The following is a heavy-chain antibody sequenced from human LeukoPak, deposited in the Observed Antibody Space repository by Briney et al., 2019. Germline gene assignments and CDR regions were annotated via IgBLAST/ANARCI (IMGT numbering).Heavy chain of an antibody. V-gene: IGHV4-4*02. CDR2: IYHSGST. J-gene: IGHJ3*02. Sequence: PSETLSLTCAVSGGSISSSNWWSWVRQPPGKGLEWIGEIYHSGSTNYNPSLKSRVTISVDKSKNQFSLKLSSVTAADTAVYYCARRASTVVTRWGFDIWGQGTMVTVSS. D-gene: IGHD4-23*01. CDR1: GGSISSSNW. CDR3: ARRASTVVTRWGFDI.